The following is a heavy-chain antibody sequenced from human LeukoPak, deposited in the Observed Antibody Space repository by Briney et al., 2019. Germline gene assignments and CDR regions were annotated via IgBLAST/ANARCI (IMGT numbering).Heavy chain of an antibody. CDR2: INSDGSST. D-gene: IGHD4-17*01. CDR1: GFTFSSYW. J-gene: IGHJ4*02. Sequence: GGSLRLSCAASGFTFSSYWMHWVRQAPGKGLVWVSRINSDGSSTSYADSVKGRFTISRDNAKNTLYLQMNSLGAEDTAVYYCARIYGDYPLGYWGQGTLVTVSS. V-gene: IGHV3-74*01. CDR3: ARIYGDYPLGY.